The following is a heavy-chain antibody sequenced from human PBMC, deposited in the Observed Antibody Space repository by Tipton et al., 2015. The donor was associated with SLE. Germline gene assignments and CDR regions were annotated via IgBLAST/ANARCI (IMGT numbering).Heavy chain of an antibody. J-gene: IGHJ4*02. CDR2: IYYSGST. D-gene: IGHD6-13*01. V-gene: IGHV4-39*07. CDR3: ARGGSSSLYYFDY. CDR1: GGSISSSSYY. Sequence: LRLSCTVSGGSISSSSYYWVWIRQPPGKGLEWIGSIYYSGSTYYNPSLKSRVTISVDTSKNQFSLKLSSVTAADTAVYYCARGGSSSLYYFDYWGQGTLVTVSS.